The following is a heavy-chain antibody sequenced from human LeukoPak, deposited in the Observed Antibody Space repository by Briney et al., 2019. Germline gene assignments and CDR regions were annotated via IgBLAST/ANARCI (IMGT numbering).Heavy chain of an antibody. V-gene: IGHV3-74*01. J-gene: IGHJ6*02. CDR3: ARGPPLSPKDGMDV. Sequence: QPGGSLRLSCAASGFTFSSYWMHWVRQAPGKGLVWVSRINSDGSSTSYADSVKGRFTISRDNAKNTLYLQMNSLRAEDTAVYYCARGPPLSPKDGMDVWGQGTTVTVSS. CDR1: GFTFSSYW. CDR2: INSDGSST.